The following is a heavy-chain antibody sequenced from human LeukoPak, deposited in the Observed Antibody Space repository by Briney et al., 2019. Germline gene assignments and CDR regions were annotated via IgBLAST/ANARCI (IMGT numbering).Heavy chain of an antibody. J-gene: IGHJ1*01. D-gene: IGHD1-14*01. CDR3: ARGLNRYYFHH. CDR2: FFHSGST. V-gene: IGHV4-38-2*02. Sequence: SETLSLTCTVSGYSISSGYYWGWIRQPPGKGLEWIGSFFHSGSTYYNPSLKSRVTISVDTSKNLFSLRLSSVTAADTAVYYCARGLNRYYFHHWGQGTLVTVSS. CDR1: GYSISSGYY.